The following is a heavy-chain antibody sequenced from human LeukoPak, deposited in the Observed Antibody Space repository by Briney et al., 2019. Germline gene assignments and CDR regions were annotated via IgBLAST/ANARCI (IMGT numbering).Heavy chain of an antibody. CDR3: ARGGMGANSQEYFYYGMDV. J-gene: IGHJ6*02. Sequence: GGSLRLSCAASGFTFSSYGIHWVRQAPGKGLEWVSSISRTSSYIYYADSVKGRFTLSRDNGKNSLYLQMNSLRAEDTAVYYCARGGMGANSQEYFYYGMDVWGQGTTVTVSS. D-gene: IGHD2-8*01. CDR1: GFTFSSYG. CDR2: ISRTSSYI. V-gene: IGHV3-21*01.